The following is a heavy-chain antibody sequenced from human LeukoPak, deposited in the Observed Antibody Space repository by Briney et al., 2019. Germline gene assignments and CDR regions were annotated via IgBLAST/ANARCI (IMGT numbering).Heavy chain of an antibody. J-gene: IGHJ6*02. Sequence: PGGSPRLSCAAPGFTFSDYYMSWIRQAPGKGLEWVSYISSSGSTIYYADSVKGRFTISRDNAKNSLYLQMNSLRAEDTALYYCAKDNCYGYCSSTSSPYGMDVWGQGTTVTVSS. D-gene: IGHD2-2*03. CDR1: GFTFSDYY. V-gene: IGHV3-11*01. CDR2: ISSSGSTI. CDR3: AKDNCYGYCSSTSSPYGMDV.